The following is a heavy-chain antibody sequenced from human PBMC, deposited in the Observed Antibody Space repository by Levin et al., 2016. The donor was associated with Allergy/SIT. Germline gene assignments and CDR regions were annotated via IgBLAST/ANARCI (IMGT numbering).Heavy chain of an antibody. V-gene: IGHV4-31*02. J-gene: IGHJ3*02. D-gene: IGHD5-24*01. CDR2: IYYSGST. Sequence: PGKGLEWIGYIYYSGSTYYNPSLKSRVTISVDTSKNQFSLKLSSVTAADTAVYYCANERRDGYTWDAFDIWGQGTMVTVSS. CDR3: ANERRDGYTWDAFDI.